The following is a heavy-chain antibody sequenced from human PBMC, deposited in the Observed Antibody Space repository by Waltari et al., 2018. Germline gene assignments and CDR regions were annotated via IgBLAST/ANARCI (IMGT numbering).Heavy chain of an antibody. J-gene: IGHJ3*02. D-gene: IGHD3-22*01. Sequence: EVRLVESGGGLVRPGGSLRVSCAASGFQFSYYTMNWVRQAPGKVPEWISFITSDGTHTTYADSMRGRLTISRDNAKNSLFLQINSLRADDTAVYYCARDRRPTMILGSGAFDIWGQGTVVNVSS. CDR2: ITSDGTHT. CDR1: GFQFSYYT. V-gene: IGHV3-21*01. CDR3: ARDRRPTMILGSGAFDI.